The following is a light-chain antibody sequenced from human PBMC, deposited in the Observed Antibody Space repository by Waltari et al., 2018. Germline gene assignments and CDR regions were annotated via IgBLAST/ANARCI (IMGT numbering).Light chain of an antibody. CDR3: QLSYTTPRT. CDR2: FGS. Sequence: DIQVTQSPSSPSTSVGDRVPISCRASQDITTYLNWYQQKAGKAPKLLITFGSNLQSGVSSRFSGSGSGTDFTLTITNVQPEDSAYYYCQLSYTTPRTFGQGTKVEIK. CDR1: QDITTY. V-gene: IGKV1-39*01. J-gene: IGKJ2*02.